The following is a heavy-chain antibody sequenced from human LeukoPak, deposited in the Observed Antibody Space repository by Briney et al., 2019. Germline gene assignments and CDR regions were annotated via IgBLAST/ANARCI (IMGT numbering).Heavy chain of an antibody. Sequence: GRSLRLSCAASGFTFSYYAMHWVSQAPGKGLEWVAVISYDGSNEYYADSVKGRFTISRDNSKNTLSLQMNTLRPEDTAVYYCARPIDNGSGSYYFDYWGQGTLVTVSS. CDR1: GFTFSYYA. D-gene: IGHD3-10*01. V-gene: IGHV3-30-3*01. CDR3: ARPIDNGSGSYYFDY. J-gene: IGHJ4*02. CDR2: ISYDGSNE.